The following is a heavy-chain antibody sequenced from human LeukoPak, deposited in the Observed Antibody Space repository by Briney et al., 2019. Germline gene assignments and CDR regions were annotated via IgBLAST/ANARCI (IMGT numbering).Heavy chain of an antibody. V-gene: IGHV5-51*01. Sequence: GESLKISCKGFGYSFTNYWIVWVRQKPGKGLEWMGIIYPGDSETRYSPSFQGQVTISADTSITTSYLHWSSLEAADTAMYYCARRYSSSLGAFDIWGQGTMVTVSS. CDR2: IYPGDSET. CDR3: ARRYSSSLGAFDI. CDR1: GYSFTNYW. D-gene: IGHD6-6*01. J-gene: IGHJ3*02.